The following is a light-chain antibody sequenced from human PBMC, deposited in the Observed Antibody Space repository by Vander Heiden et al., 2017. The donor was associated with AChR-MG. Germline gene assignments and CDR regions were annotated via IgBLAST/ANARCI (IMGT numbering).Light chain of an antibody. CDR2: DAS. CDR1: QSVSSY. Sequence: EIVLTQSPATLSLSPGERATLSCRASQSVSSYLAWYQQKPGQAPRLLIYDASNSATGIPARFSGSGSGSDFTLTISSLEPEDFAVYYCHRRSNWPLTFGGGTKVEIK. V-gene: IGKV3-11*01. J-gene: IGKJ4*01. CDR3: HRRSNWPLT.